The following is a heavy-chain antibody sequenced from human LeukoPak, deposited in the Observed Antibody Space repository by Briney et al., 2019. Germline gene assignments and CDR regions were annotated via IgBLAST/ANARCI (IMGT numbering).Heavy chain of an antibody. CDR2: ISSSGSTI. Sequence: AGGSLRLSCAASGFTFRSFEMNWVRQAPGQGLEWVSYISSSGSTIYYADSVKGRFTTSRDNAKNSLYLQMSSLRAEDTAVYYCARHYCSSTSCLPDYWGQGTLVTVSS. D-gene: IGHD2-2*01. V-gene: IGHV3-48*03. CDR1: GFTFRSFE. CDR3: ARHYCSSTSCLPDY. J-gene: IGHJ4*02.